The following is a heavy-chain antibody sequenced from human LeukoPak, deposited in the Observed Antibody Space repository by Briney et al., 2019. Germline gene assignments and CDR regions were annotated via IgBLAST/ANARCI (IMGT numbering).Heavy chain of an antibody. D-gene: IGHD6-13*01. V-gene: IGHV3-7*01. Sequence: GPSLSPSRSAAEFTVSGYWMSWVRHPRGGGRGWVDKIIQDGSDKHYVHSVKGSFTISRDNAKTSLLLQMNSLRVEDTAVFYCARAGFVGAADNWGQGTLVTVSS. J-gene: IGHJ4*02. CDR3: ARAGFVGAADN. CDR2: IIQDGSDK. CDR1: EFTVSGYW.